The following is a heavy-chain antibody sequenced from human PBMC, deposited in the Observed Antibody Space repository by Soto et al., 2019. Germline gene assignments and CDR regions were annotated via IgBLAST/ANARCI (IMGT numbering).Heavy chain of an antibody. V-gene: IGHV3-48*01. CDR1: GFTFSSYS. D-gene: IGHD2-2*01. CDR2: ISSSSSTI. CDR3: ARGFKVVVPAAEYGMDV. Sequence: GGSLRLSCAASGFTFSSYSMNWVRQAPGKGLEWVSYISSSSSTIYYADSVKGRFTISRDNAKNSLYLQMNSLRAEDTAVYYCARGFKVVVPAAEYGMDVWGQGTTVTVSS. J-gene: IGHJ6*02.